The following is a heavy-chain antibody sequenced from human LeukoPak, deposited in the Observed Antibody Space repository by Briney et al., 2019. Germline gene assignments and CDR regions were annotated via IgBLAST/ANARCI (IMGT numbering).Heavy chain of an antibody. J-gene: IGHJ3*02. CDR3: ARARRYFDWYSPGSDAFDI. CDR2: INPHSGGT. Sequence: ASVKVSCKASGYTFTGYYIQWVRQAPGQGLEWMGWINPHSGGTNYAQEFQGRVTMTRDTSISTAYMELSGLRPDDTAVYYCARARRYFDWYSPGSDAFDIWGQGTMVTVSS. D-gene: IGHD3-9*01. V-gene: IGHV1-2*02. CDR1: GYTFTGYY.